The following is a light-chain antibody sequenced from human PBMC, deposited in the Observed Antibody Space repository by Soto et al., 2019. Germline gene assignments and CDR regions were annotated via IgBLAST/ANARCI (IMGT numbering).Light chain of an antibody. CDR3: QQYGSSSWT. CDR2: GAS. J-gene: IGKJ1*01. Sequence: EIVLTQSPGTLSSSPGERATLSCRASQSVSSSYLAWYQQKPGQAPRLLIYGASSRATGIPDRFSGSGSGTDFTLTISRLEPEDFAVYYCQQYGSSSWTFGQGTRWIS. V-gene: IGKV3-20*01. CDR1: QSVSSSY.